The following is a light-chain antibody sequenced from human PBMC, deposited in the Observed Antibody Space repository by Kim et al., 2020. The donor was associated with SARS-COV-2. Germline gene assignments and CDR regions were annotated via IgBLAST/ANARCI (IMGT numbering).Light chain of an antibody. J-gene: IGKJ4*01. V-gene: IGKV3-11*01. CDR3: QQRNNWPHLT. Sequence: YPGERATLSCRASQSISNYLAWYQQKPGQAPRLLIYDASNRAPGIPARFSGSGSGTDFTLSISSLQPEDFAVYFCQQRNNWPHLTFGGGTKVDIK. CDR1: QSISNY. CDR2: DAS.